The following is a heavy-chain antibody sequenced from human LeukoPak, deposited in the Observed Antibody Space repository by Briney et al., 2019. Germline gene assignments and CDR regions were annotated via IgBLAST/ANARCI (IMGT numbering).Heavy chain of an antibody. CDR3: ARVYYSNSYDYWYFDL. Sequence: PSETLSLTCTVSGGSISSYYWSWLRQPPGKGLEWIGYIFYSGSTNYNPSLKSRVTISVDTSKNQFSLKLSSVTAADTAVYYCARVYYSNSYDYWYFDLWGRGTLVTVSS. J-gene: IGHJ2*01. CDR1: GGSISSYY. CDR2: IFYSGST. D-gene: IGHD6-13*01. V-gene: IGHV4-59*01.